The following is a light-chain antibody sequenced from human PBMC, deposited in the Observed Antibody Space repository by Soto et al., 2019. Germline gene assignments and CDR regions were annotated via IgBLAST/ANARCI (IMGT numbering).Light chain of an antibody. CDR2: AAS. Sequence: DIQMTQSPSSLSASVGDRVTITCRASQSISSYFNWYQQKLGEAPKLLIYAASSLQGGVPSRFSGSGSGTDFTLTISSLQPEDFATYYCQQSYSTPFTFGQGTRLEIK. V-gene: IGKV1-39*01. CDR3: QQSYSTPFT. J-gene: IGKJ5*01. CDR1: QSISSY.